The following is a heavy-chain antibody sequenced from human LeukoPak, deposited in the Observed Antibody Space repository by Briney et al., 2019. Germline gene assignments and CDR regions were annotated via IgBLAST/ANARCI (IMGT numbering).Heavy chain of an antibody. Sequence: ASVKVSCKASGYTFTSYGISWVRQAPGQRLEWMGWISAYNGNTNYAQKLQGRVTMTTDTSTSKAYIELRSLRSDDTAVYYCARQGWLRYYYYYYMDVWGKGTTVTISS. CDR2: ISAYNGNT. J-gene: IGHJ6*03. D-gene: IGHD5-12*01. CDR1: GYTFTSYG. CDR3: ARQGWLRYYYYYYMDV. V-gene: IGHV1-18*01.